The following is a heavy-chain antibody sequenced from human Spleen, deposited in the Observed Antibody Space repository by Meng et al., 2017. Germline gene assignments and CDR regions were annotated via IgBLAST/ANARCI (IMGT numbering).Heavy chain of an antibody. J-gene: IGHJ4*02. V-gene: IGHV3-23*01. CDR2: ISGGGENT. D-gene: IGHD1-26*01. CDR1: GFSFSSSG. CDR3: AKDVGGATDSLFEY. Sequence: EVQLSESGGGPEQPGGSLRLSCAASGFSFSSSGMTWVRQAPGKGPEWVSTISGGGENTHYADSVKGRFTISRDNSKNTLYLQLHSLRVEDTAIYYCAKDVGGATDSLFEYWGQGTLVTVSS.